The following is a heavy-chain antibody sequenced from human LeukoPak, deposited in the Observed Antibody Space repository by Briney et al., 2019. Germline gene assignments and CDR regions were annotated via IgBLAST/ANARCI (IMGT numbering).Heavy chain of an antibody. V-gene: IGHV3-7*01. J-gene: IGHJ4*02. D-gene: IGHD5-18*01. CDR1: GFTFSSYW. Sequence: GALRLSCAASGFTFSSYWMSWVRQAPGKGLEWVANIKQDGSEKYYVDSVKGRFTISRDNAKNSLYLQMNSLRAEDTAVYYCARVVDTAMGDFDYWGQGTLVTVSS. CDR3: ARVVDTAMGDFDY. CDR2: IKQDGSEK.